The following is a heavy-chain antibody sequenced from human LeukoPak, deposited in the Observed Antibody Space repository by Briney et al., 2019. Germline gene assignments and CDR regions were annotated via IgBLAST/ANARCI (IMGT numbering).Heavy chain of an antibody. V-gene: IGHV4-38-2*02. Sequence: SSETLSLTCAVSGNSISSGYFWGWIRQPPGKGLEWIGSLYHSGSTHYNPSLKSRVTISGDTSKNQFSLNLNSVTAADTAVYYCARDRGAASFDYWGQRTLVTVSS. J-gene: IGHJ4*02. CDR3: ARDRGAASFDY. CDR2: LYHSGST. CDR1: GNSISSGYF. D-gene: IGHD1-26*01.